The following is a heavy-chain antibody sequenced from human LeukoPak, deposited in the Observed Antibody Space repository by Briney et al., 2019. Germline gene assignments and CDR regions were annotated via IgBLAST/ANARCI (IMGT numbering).Heavy chain of an antibody. Sequence: GGSLRLSCAASGFTFSSYAMSWVRQAPGKGLEWVSAISGSGGSTYYADSVKGRFTIPRDNSKNTLYLQMNSLRAEDTAVYYCAKDLRYYGSGSYYNPGDYWGQGTLVTVSS. CDR2: ISGSGGST. J-gene: IGHJ4*02. V-gene: IGHV3-23*01. D-gene: IGHD3-10*01. CDR3: AKDLRYYGSGSYYNPGDY. CDR1: GFTFSSYA.